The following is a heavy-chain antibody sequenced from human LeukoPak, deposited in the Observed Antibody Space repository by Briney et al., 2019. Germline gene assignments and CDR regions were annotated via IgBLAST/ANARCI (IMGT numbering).Heavy chain of an antibody. D-gene: IGHD4-17*01. V-gene: IGHV3-21*01. J-gene: IGHJ5*02. CDR2: ITSSSTYI. CDR3: ERVRGYGHFCFDL. Sequence: GGSLRLSCAASGFTFSSKSMKWVRQSPGKGLEWVSSITSSSTYIYYADSVKGRFTISRDNPKNSLYLQLNSLRAEDTAWYYCERVRGYGHFCFDLWGQGTLVSVSS. CDR1: GFTFSSKS.